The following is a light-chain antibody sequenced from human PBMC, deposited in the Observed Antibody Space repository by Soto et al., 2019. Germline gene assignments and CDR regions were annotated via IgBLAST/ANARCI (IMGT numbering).Light chain of an antibody. J-gene: IGKJ4*01. CDR1: QSVSSY. CDR2: DAS. V-gene: IGKV3-11*01. CDR3: QQRSNWPLT. Sequence: ELLMTPSPATLSLSPGELATLSCRASQSVSSYLAWYQQKPGQAPRLLIYDASNRATGIPARFSGSGSGTDFTLTISSLEPEDFAVYYCQQRSNWPLTFGGGTRWIS.